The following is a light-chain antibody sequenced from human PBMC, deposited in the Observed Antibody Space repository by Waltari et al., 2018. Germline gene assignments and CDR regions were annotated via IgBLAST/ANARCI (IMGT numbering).Light chain of an antibody. V-gene: IGLV1-44*01. CDR2: WSD. Sequence: QSVLTQPPSASGTPGQGVTISCSGGASNIGNNVVNWYQQVPGKAPNLLIYWSDRRPAGVPDRFSGSKSGTSASLAISGLQSEDEADYYCAAWDDSLNGRWVFGGGTKVTVL. J-gene: IGLJ3*02. CDR3: AAWDDSLNGRWV. CDR1: ASNIGNNV.